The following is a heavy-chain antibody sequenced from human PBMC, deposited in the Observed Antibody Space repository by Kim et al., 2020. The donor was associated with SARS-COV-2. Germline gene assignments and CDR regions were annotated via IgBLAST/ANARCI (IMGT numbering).Heavy chain of an antibody. CDR3: LGGYYFDY. V-gene: IGHV1-3*01. CDR2: GRGQT. J-gene: IGHJ4*02. D-gene: IGHD2-15*01. Sequence: GRGQTRCSQKFRGRTTVSRDTSASTAYMELTSMTSEDSAVYYCLGGYYFDYWGQGTLVTVSS.